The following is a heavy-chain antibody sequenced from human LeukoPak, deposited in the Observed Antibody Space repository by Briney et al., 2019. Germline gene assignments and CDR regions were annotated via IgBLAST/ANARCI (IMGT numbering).Heavy chain of an antibody. CDR3: ARAYQLLPNHYYYYGMDV. V-gene: IGHV3-64*01. CDR1: GFTFSSYA. J-gene: IGHJ6*02. D-gene: IGHD2-2*01. CDR2: ISSNGGST. Sequence: GGSLRLSCAASGFTFSSYAMHWVRQAPGKGLEYVPAISSNGGSTYYANSVKGRFTISRDNSKNTLYLQMGSLRAEDMAVYYCARAYQLLPNHYYYYGMDVWGQGTTVTVSS.